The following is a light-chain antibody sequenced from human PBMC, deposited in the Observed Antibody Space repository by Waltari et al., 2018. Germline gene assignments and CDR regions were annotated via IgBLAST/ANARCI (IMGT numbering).Light chain of an antibody. J-gene: IGLJ1*01. CDR3: QVWDANTDPGV. V-gene: IGLV3-21*01. Sequence: SYVLPQPPSVSVAPGETARITCGGNNLESKSVHWYRQRQGQAPFLVIAYDRDRPSGIPERFSGSNSGNTATLTISRVEAGVEADYYCQVWDANTDPGVFGTGTEVTVL. CDR2: YDR. CDR1: NLESKS.